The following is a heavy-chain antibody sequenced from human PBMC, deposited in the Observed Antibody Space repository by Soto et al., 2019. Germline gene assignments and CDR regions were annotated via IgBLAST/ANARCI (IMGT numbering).Heavy chain of an antibody. CDR1: GYTFTSYD. J-gene: IGHJ2*01. CDR2: MNPNSGKT. Sequence: QVQLVQSGAEVKKPGASVKVSCKASGYTFTSYDINWVRQATGQGLDWMGWMNPNSGKTGYAQKFQGRVTMTRNTSISTAYMELSSLRSEATAVYFCARRGFSSSWGYWDFDLWGRGTLVTVSS. D-gene: IGHD6-13*01. CDR3: ARRGFSSSWGYWDFDL. V-gene: IGHV1-8*01.